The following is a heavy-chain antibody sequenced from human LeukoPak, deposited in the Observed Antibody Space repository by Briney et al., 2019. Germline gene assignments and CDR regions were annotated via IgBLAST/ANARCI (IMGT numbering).Heavy chain of an antibody. CDR3: TRGNMYDPDF. CDR1: GFSFSDYY. V-gene: IGHV3-72*01. CDR2: SINKANSYTT. D-gene: IGHD2/OR15-2a*01. J-gene: IGHJ4*02. Sequence: GGSLRLSCAASGFSFSDYYMDWFRQTPEKGLEWVARSINKANSYTTEFAASVRDRFTISREDSKSSLYLQMNSLKTEDTAVYYCTRGNMYDPDFWGQGALVTVSS.